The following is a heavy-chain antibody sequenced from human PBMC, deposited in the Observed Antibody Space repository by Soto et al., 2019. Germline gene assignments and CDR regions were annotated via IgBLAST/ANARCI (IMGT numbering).Heavy chain of an antibody. CDR1: GGSISSGGYY. Sequence: SGTLSLTCTVSGGSISSGGYYWSWIRQHPGKGLEWIGYIYYSGSTYYNPSLKSRVTMSVDTSKNQFSLKLSSVTAADTAVYYCASLQLWQNYYYYYGMDVWGQGTTVTVSS. J-gene: IGHJ6*02. V-gene: IGHV4-31*03. CDR3: ASLQLWQNYYYYYGMDV. CDR2: IYYSGST. D-gene: IGHD5-18*01.